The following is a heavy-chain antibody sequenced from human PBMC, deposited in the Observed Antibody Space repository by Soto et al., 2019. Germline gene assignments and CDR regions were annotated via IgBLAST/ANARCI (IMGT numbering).Heavy chain of an antibody. CDR3: ARGGCSGGSCYSNYFDY. Sequence: GGSLRLSCAASGFTFDSYAMNWVRQAPGKGLEWVSAISASGGSTYYADSVKGRFTISRDNAKNSLYLQMNSLRAEDTAVYYCARGGCSGGSCYSNYFDYWGQGTLVTVSS. D-gene: IGHD2-15*01. V-gene: IGHV3-23*01. CDR1: GFTFDSYA. CDR2: ISASGGST. J-gene: IGHJ4*02.